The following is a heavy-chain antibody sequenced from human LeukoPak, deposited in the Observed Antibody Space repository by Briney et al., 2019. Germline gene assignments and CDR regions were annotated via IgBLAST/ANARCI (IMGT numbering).Heavy chain of an antibody. CDR1: GYTFTSYA. CDR3: ARLQVATITIGGYYMDV. J-gene: IGHJ6*03. CDR2: INAGNGNT. Sequence: ASVKVSCKASGYTFTSYAMHWVRQAPGQRLEWMGWINAGNGNTKYSQKLRGRVSMTTDTSTSTAYMELRSLRSDDTAVYYCARLQVATITIGGYYMDVWGKGTTVTVSS. V-gene: IGHV1-3*01. D-gene: IGHD5-12*01.